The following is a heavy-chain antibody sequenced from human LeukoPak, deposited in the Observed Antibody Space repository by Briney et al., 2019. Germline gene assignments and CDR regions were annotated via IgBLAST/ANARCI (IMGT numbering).Heavy chain of an antibody. Sequence: GGSLRLSCAASGFTFSSYEMNWVRQAPGKGLEWVSYISSSGSTIYYADSVKGRFTISRDNAKNSLYLQMNSLRDEDTAVYYCARENWYKFDSWGQGTLVTVSS. J-gene: IGHJ4*02. CDR1: GFTFSSYE. D-gene: IGHD1-1*01. CDR2: ISSSGSTI. V-gene: IGHV3-48*03. CDR3: ARENWYKFDS.